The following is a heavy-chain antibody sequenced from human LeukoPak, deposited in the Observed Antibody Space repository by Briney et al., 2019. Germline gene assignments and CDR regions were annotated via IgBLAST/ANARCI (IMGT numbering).Heavy chain of an antibody. CDR2: IYYSGST. V-gene: IGHV4-59*01. J-gene: IGHJ3*02. D-gene: IGHD3-22*01. CDR3: ARDDRGGAFDI. CDR1: GGSISSYY. Sequence: PSETLSLTCTVSGGSISSYYWSWIRHPPGKGLEWIGYIYYSGSTNYNPSLKSRVTISVDTSKNQFSLKLSSVTAADTAVYYCARDDRGGAFDIWGQGTMVTVSS.